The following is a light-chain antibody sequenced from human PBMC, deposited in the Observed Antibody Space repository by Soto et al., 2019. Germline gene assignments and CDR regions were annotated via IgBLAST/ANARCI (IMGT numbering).Light chain of an antibody. V-gene: IGKV3-11*01. J-gene: IGKJ4*01. CDR3: QHRSNWPLT. CDR1: QSVSSY. CDR2: DAS. Sequence: EVVLTQSPATLSLSPGERATHSCRASQSVSSYLAWYQPKPGQAPRLLIYDASNRATGTPARFSGSGSGTDFTLTISSLEPEDFAVYYCQHRSNWPLTFGGGTKVEIK.